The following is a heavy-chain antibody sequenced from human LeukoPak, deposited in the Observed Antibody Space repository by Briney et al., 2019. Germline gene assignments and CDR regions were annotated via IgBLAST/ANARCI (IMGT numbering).Heavy chain of an antibody. D-gene: IGHD2-15*01. Sequence: GASVKVSCKASGGTFSSYAISWVRQAPGQGLEWMGWINPNSGATNYAQKFQGRVTMTRDTSIITAYMELSRLRSDDTAVYYCARGGRLELLVYFYSFMGVWGKGTTVTVSS. CDR3: ARGGRLELLVYFYSFMGV. V-gene: IGHV1-2*02. CDR2: INPNSGAT. CDR1: GGTFSSYA. J-gene: IGHJ6*03.